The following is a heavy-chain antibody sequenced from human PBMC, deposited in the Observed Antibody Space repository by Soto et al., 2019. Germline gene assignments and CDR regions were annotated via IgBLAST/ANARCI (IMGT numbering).Heavy chain of an antibody. D-gene: IGHD2-21*01. CDR1: GGSFSGYY. Sequence: SETLSLTCAVYGGSFSGYYWSWIRQPPGKGLEWIGEINHSGSTNYNPSLKSRVTISVDTSKNQFSLKLSSVTAADTAVYYCASLPAYCGGDCFDYWGQGTLVTVSS. CDR3: ASLPAYCGGDCFDY. J-gene: IGHJ4*02. CDR2: INHSGST. V-gene: IGHV4-34*01.